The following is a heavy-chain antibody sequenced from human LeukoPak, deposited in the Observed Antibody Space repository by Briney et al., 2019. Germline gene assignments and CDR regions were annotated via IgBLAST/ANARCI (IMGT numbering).Heavy chain of an antibody. D-gene: IGHD2-2*01. Sequence: GGSLRLSCAASGFTFSPVWMHWVRQAPGKGLMWVSHIINDGSYTTYADSVKGRFTISRDNAKNTVYLQMNSLRAEDTAVYYCATDDKYAPFSWGQGTLVTVSS. V-gene: IGHV3-74*01. J-gene: IGHJ5*02. CDR1: GFTFSPVW. CDR2: IINDGSYT. CDR3: ATDDKYAPFS.